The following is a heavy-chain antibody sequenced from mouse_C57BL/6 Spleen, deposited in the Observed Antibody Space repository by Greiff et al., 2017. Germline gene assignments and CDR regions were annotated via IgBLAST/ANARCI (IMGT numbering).Heavy chain of an antibody. D-gene: IGHD2-1*01. V-gene: IGHV1-50*01. Sequence: QVQLQQPGAELVKPGASVKLSCKASGYTFTSYWMQWVKQRPGQGLEWIGEIDPSDSYTNYNQKFKGKATLTVDTSSSTAYMQLSSLTSEDSAVYYCGGNSGAYWGQGTLVTVSA. J-gene: IGHJ3*01. CDR3: GGNSGAY. CDR2: IDPSDSYT. CDR1: GYTFTSYW.